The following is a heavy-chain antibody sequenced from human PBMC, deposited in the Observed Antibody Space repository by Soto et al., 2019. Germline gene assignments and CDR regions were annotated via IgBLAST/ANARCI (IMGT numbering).Heavy chain of an antibody. D-gene: IGHD6-19*01. CDR1: GGSISSSSYY. Sequence: QLQLQESGPGLVKPSETLSLTCTVSGGSISSSSYYWGWIRQPPGKGLEWLGSIYYSGSTYYNPSRKIRVTISVDTAKHQFSLKLSSVTAADTAVYYCARPGPGIAVAGTWGLFDYWGQGPLVTVSS. CDR3: ARPGPGIAVAGTWGLFDY. J-gene: IGHJ4*02. V-gene: IGHV4-39*01. CDR2: IYYSGST.